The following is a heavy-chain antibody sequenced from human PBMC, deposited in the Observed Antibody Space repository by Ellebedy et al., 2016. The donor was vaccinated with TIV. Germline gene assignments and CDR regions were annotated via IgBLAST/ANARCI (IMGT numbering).Heavy chain of an antibody. J-gene: IGHJ6*02. CDR1: GYTFVSKG. D-gene: IGHD4-17*01. CDR2: ISVYNGDT. V-gene: IGHV1-18*01. Sequence: ASVKVSCXASGYTFVSKGISWVRQAPGQGFEWMGWISVYNGDTKYAQKLQGRVTMTTDTSTSTAYMELRSLRSDDTAVYYCARDRLRPHYGIDVWGQGTSVTVSS. CDR3: ARDRLRPHYGIDV.